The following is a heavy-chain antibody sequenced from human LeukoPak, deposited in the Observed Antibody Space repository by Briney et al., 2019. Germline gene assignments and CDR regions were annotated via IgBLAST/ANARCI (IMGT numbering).Heavy chain of an antibody. CDR2: MYFSGST. J-gene: IGHJ3*02. V-gene: IGHV4-61*01. Sequence: PSETLSLTCTVSGGSVSSGSFYWNWIRQPPGKGLEWIGYMYFSGSTEYNPSLKSRVTISLDTSKNQFSLKLTSVTAADTAVYYCARARYANAWYAFDIWGHGTMVTVSS. CDR3: ARARYANAWYAFDI. D-gene: IGHD2-2*01. CDR1: GGSVSSGSFY.